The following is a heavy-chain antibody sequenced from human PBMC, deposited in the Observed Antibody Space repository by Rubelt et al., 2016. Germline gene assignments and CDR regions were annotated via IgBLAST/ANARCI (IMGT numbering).Heavy chain of an antibody. V-gene: IGHV4-38-2*02. J-gene: IGHJ3*02. CDR3: ARGGNSGHDAFDI. CDR2: DYYSGST. Sequence: QVQLQESGPGLVKPSETLSLTCTVSGYSISSGYYWGWIRQPPGKGLEWIGSDYYSGSTYYNPPLKSRVTISVDTSKNQFSLKLSSVTAADTAVYYCARGGNSGHDAFDIWGQGTMVTVSS. D-gene: IGHD4-23*01. CDR1: GYSISSGYY.